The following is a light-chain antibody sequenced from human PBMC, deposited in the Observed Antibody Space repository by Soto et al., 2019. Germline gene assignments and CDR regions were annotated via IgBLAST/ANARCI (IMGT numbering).Light chain of an antibody. Sequence: DIQMTKSPSSLSASVGDRVTITCRASQSISSYLNWYQQKPGQAPKLLIYAASSLQSGVPSRFSGSGSGTDFTLTISSLQPEDFATYSCQQSDSTPWTFGQGTKVEIK. CDR3: QQSDSTPWT. J-gene: IGKJ1*01. V-gene: IGKV1-39*01. CDR2: AAS. CDR1: QSISSY.